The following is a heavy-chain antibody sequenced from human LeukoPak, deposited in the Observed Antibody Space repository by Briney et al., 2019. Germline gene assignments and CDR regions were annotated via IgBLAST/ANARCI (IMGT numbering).Heavy chain of an antibody. CDR3: ARGSGYGEN. V-gene: IGHV4-34*01. J-gene: IGHJ4*02. Sequence: PSETLSLTCAVYGGSFSGYYWSWIRQPPGKGLEWIGEINHSGSTNYNPSLKSRVTISVDTFKNQFSLKLSSVTAAVTAVYYCARGSGYGENWGQGTLVTVSS. D-gene: IGHD5-18*01. CDR2: INHSGST. CDR1: GGSFSGYY.